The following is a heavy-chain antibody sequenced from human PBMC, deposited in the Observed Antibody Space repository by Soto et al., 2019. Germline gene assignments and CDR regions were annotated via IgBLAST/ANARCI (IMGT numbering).Heavy chain of an antibody. CDR2: ISSSGSTI. J-gene: IGHJ5*02. CDR1: GFTFSSYE. Sequence: PGGTLRLCCAASGFTFSSYEMNWVRQAPGKGLEWVSYISSSGSTIYYADSVKGRFTISRDNAKNSLYLQMNSLRAEDTAVYYCAGYCSSTSCYLNWFDPWGQGTLVTVSS. V-gene: IGHV3-48*03. D-gene: IGHD2-2*01. CDR3: AGYCSSTSCYLNWFDP.